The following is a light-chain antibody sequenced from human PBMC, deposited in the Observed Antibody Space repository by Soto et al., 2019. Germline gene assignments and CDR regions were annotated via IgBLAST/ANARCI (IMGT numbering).Light chain of an antibody. CDR1: NGDVGGYDR. CDR3: ISYIPSTTTHWV. Sequence: QSALTQPASVSGSPGQSITISCTGTNGDVGGYDRVSWYQHHPGKAPKLLIFEVYNRPSGISDRFSGSKSGDTASLTISGLQAEDEADYYCISYIPSTTTHWVFXGGTKLTVL. CDR2: EVY. V-gene: IGLV2-14*01. J-gene: IGLJ3*02.